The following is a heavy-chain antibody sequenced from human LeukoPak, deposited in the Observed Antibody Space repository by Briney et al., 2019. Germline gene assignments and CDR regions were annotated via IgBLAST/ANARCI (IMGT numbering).Heavy chain of an antibody. V-gene: IGHV4-34*01. D-gene: IGHD6-19*01. CDR2: INHSGST. J-gene: IGHJ4*02. CDR1: GGSFRAYY. Sequence: SETLSPTCAVYGGSFRAYYWSWIRQPPGKGLEWIGEINHSGSTNYNPSLKSRVTISVDTSKNQFSLKLRSVTAADTAVYYCARGRYSSGWRDINYFDYWGQGTLVTVSS. CDR3: ARGRYSSGWRDINYFDY.